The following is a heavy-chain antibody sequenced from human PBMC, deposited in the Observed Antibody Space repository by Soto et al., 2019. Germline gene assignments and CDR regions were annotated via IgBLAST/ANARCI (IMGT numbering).Heavy chain of an antibody. CDR3: ARVAGEMAWDY. V-gene: IGHV4-34*01. J-gene: IGHJ4*02. Sequence: QVQLQQWGAGLLKPSETLSLTCAVYGGSFSGYYWSWIRQPPGKGLEWIGEINHSGSTNYNPSLKSRVTISVDTSKNQFSLKLSSVTAADTAVYYCARVAGEMAWDYWGQGTLVTVSS. CDR1: GGSFSGYY. CDR2: INHSGST. D-gene: IGHD3-16*01.